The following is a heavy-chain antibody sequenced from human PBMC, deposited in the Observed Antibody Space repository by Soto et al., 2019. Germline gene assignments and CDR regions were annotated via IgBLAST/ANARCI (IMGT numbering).Heavy chain of an antibody. CDR3: AHSGQQLDPLDYYYYGMDV. Sequence: SGPTLVNPTQTLTLTCTFSGFSLSTSGVGVGWIRQPPGKALEWLALIYWDDDKRYSPSLKSRLTITKDTSKNQVVLTMTNMDPVDTATYYCAHSGQQLDPLDYYYYGMDVWGQGTTVTVSS. V-gene: IGHV2-5*02. CDR2: IYWDDDK. J-gene: IGHJ6*02. D-gene: IGHD6-13*01. CDR1: GFSLSTSGVG.